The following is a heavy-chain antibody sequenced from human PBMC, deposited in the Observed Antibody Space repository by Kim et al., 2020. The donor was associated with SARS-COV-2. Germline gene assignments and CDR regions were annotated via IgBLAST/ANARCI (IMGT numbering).Heavy chain of an antibody. Sequence: GGSLRLSCAASGFTFSSYAMHWVRQAPGKGLEWVAVISYDGSNKYYADSVKGRFTISRDNSKNTLYLQMNSLRAEDTAVYYCAREGYYYDSSGYYPLDYWGQGTLVTVSS. CDR2: ISYDGSNK. D-gene: IGHD3-22*01. CDR3: AREGYYYDSSGYYPLDY. CDR1: GFTFSSYA. J-gene: IGHJ4*02. V-gene: IGHV3-30*04.